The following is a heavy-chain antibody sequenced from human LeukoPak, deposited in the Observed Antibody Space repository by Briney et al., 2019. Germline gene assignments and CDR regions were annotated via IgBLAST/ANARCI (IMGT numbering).Heavy chain of an antibody. J-gene: IGHJ4*02. Sequence: PSETLSLSCTVSGGSISSYYWSWIRQPPGKGLEWIGYFYDSGSTNYNPSLKSRVTISVDTSKNQFSLKLSSVTAADTAVYYCARGLGTSGCRWGQGTLVAVSS. CDR1: GGSISSYY. CDR2: FYDSGST. CDR3: ARGLGTSGCR. D-gene: IGHD1-7*01. V-gene: IGHV4-59*01.